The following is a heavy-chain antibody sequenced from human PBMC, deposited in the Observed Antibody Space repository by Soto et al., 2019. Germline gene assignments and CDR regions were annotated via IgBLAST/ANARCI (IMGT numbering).Heavy chain of an antibody. J-gene: IGHJ6*02. V-gene: IGHV1-69*13. CDR3: ARARRNIVVVVAPDYYYGMDV. Sequence: SVKVSCKASGGIFSSYAISWLRQAPGQGLEWMGGIIPIFGTANYAQKFQGRVTITADESTSTAYMELSSLRSEDTAVYYCARARRNIVVVVAPDYYYGMDVWGQGTTVTVSS. D-gene: IGHD2-15*01. CDR1: GGIFSSYA. CDR2: IIPIFGTA.